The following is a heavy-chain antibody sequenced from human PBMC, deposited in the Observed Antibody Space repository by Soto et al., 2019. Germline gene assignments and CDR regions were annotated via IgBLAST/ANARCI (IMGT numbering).Heavy chain of an antibody. V-gene: IGHV4-39*01. CDR3: STYSYDDHLSGYHDF. J-gene: IGHJ4*02. Sequence: PSETLSLTCTVTGGSITRRNHYWGWVRQPPGKGLEWVASIHHTGATYYNPSLRARISMSVDTSNNRFSLSLTSMTAADTASYFCSTYSYDDHLSGYHDFWGQGALVTVSS. D-gene: IGHD5-12*01. CDR2: IHHTGAT. CDR1: GGSITRRNHY.